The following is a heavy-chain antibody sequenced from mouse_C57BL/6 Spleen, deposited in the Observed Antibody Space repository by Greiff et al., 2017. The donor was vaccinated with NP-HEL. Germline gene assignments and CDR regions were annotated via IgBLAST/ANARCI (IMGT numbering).Heavy chain of an antibody. V-gene: IGHV1-15*01. CDR3: TRWVTHFDY. CDR2: IGPETGGT. D-gene: IGHD2-3*01. CDR1: GYTFTDYE. Sequence: VKVVESGAELVRPGASVTLSCKASGYTFTDYEMHWVKQTPVHGLEWIGSIGPETGGTAYNQKFKGKAILTADKSSSTAYMELRSLTSEDSAVYYCTRWVTHFDYWGQGTTLTVSS. J-gene: IGHJ2*01.